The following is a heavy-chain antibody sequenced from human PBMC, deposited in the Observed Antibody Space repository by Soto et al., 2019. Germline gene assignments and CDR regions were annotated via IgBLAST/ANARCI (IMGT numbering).Heavy chain of an antibody. Sequence: GASVKVSCKVSGYTLTELSMHWVRQAPGKGLEWMGGFDPEDGETIYAQKFQGRVTMTADKSTSTAYMELGSLRSEDTAVYYCARDLEDYSNREVNYYYYYYMDVWGKGTTVTVSS. D-gene: IGHD4-4*01. CDR2: FDPEDGET. CDR1: GYTLTELS. J-gene: IGHJ6*03. V-gene: IGHV1-24*01. CDR3: ARDLEDYSNREVNYYYYYYMDV.